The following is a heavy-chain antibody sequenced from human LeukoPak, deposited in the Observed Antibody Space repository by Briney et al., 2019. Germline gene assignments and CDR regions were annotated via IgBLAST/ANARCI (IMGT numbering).Heavy chain of an antibody. J-gene: IGHJ5*02. V-gene: IGHV1-46*01. CDR3: ARDLGLCSGGSCYSFDP. D-gene: IGHD2-15*01. CDR2: INLRGGHT. Sequence: GASVKVSCKVSGYTLTELSMHRVRQAPGQGLEWMGIINLRGGHTSYAQNFQGRVGMTGDTSTSTVYMELSSLRSEDTAVYYCARDLGLCSGGSCYSFDPWGQGTLVTVSS. CDR1: GYTLTELS.